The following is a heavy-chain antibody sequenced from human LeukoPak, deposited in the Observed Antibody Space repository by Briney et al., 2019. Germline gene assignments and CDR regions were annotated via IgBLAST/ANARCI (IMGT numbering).Heavy chain of an antibody. CDR1: GFTFDDYA. CDR2: ISWNSGSI. V-gene: IGHV3-9*03. J-gene: IGHJ4*02. D-gene: IGHD6-19*01. Sequence: SGGSLRLSCAASGFTFDDYAMHWVRQAPGKGLEWVSGISWNSGSIGYADSVKGRFTISRDNAKNSLYLQMNSLRAEDMALYYCAKEFGGWYGFDYWGQGTLVTVSS. CDR3: AKEFGGWYGFDY.